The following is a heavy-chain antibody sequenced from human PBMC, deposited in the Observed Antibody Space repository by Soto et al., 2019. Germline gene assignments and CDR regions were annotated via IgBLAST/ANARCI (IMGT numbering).Heavy chain of an antibody. CDR1: GFTFSSCA. J-gene: IGHJ4*02. D-gene: IGHD3-3*01. CDR3: ARDKRDLRFLEWSYYFDY. V-gene: IGHV3-30-3*01. CDR2: ISYDGSNK. Sequence: GGSLRLSCAASGFTFSSCAMGWVRQAPGKGLEWVALISYDGSNKYYADSVKGRFTISRDNSKNTLYLQMNSLRAEDTAVYYCARDKRDLRFLEWSYYFDYWGQGTLVTV.